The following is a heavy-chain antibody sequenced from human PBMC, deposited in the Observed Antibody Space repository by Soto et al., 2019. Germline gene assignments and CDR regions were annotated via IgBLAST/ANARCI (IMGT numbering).Heavy chain of an antibody. CDR2: IYYSGST. J-gene: IGHJ4*02. CDR3: ARHWAVDFWSGYSYYFDY. V-gene: IGHV4-39*01. Sequence: SETLSLTCTFSGGSISSSSYYLGWIRQPPGKGLEWIGSIYYSGSTYYNPSLKSRVTISVDTSKNQFSLKLSSVTAADTAVYYCARHWAVDFWSGYSYYFDYWGQGTLVTVSS. D-gene: IGHD3-3*01. CDR1: GGSISSSSYY.